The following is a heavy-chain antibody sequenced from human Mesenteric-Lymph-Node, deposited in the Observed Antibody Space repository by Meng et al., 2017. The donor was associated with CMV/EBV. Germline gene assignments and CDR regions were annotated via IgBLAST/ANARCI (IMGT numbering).Heavy chain of an antibody. CDR3: ARALGDDFWSGYYYYFDY. D-gene: IGHD3-3*01. CDR1: GYTFTSYG. V-gene: IGHV1-18*01. Sequence: ASVKVSCKASGYTFTSYGITWVRQAPGQGLEWMGWISTSNGNSNYAQNLQGRVTMTTDTSTTTAYMELRGLRPDDTAVYYCARALGDDFWSGYYYYFDYWGQGTLVTVSS. CDR2: ISTSNGNS. J-gene: IGHJ4*02.